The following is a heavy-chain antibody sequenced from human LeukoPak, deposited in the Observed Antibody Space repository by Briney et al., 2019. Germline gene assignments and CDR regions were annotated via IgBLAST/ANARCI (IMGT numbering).Heavy chain of an antibody. CDR2: INPNSGGT. Sequence: ASVKVSCKASGYTFTAYYMHWVRQAPGQGLEWMGRINPNSGGTNYAQKFQGRVTMTGDTSISTAYMELSRLRSDDTAVYYCVRGNGYCFDYWGQGTPVTVSS. CDR1: GYTFTAYY. D-gene: IGHD2-8*01. V-gene: IGHV1-2*06. CDR3: VRGNGYCFDY. J-gene: IGHJ4*02.